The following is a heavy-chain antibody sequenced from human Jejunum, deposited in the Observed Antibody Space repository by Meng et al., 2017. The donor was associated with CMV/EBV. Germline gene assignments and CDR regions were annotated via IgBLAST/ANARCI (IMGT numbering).Heavy chain of an antibody. D-gene: IGHD3-22*01. CDR3: ARGVVTMIRYYFDY. V-gene: IGHV1-18*01. CDR2: ISPYNGNT. Sequence: GYTCTSNGISWVRQAPGQGLEWMGWISPYNGNTRYVQKLQGRVTMTTDTSTSTAYMELRSLRSDDTAVYYCARGVVTMIRYYFDYWGQGTLVTVSS. CDR1: GYTCTSNG. J-gene: IGHJ4*02.